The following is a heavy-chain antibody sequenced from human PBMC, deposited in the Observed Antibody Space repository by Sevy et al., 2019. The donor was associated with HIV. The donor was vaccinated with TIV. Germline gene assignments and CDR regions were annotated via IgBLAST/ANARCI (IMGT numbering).Heavy chain of an antibody. J-gene: IGHJ3*02. CDR3: AKDRRDGYTYDAFDI. Sequence: GGSLRLSCAASGFTFSNYAMHWVRQAPGKGLEWVAVISYDGSNKYYADSVKGRFTISRDNSKNTLYLQMNSLTAEDTAVYHCAKDRRDGYTYDAFDIWGQGTMVTISS. CDR1: GFTFSNYA. CDR2: ISYDGSNK. V-gene: IGHV3-30-3*01. D-gene: IGHD5-12*01.